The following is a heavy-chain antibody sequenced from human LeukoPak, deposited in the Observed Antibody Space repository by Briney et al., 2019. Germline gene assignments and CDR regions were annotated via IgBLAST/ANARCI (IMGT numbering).Heavy chain of an antibody. V-gene: IGHV4-61*01. D-gene: IGHD6-19*01. CDR2: ICYTGST. J-gene: IGHJ4*02. Sequence: SETLSLTCTVSGGSVTGGTHSWSWIRQPPGKGLEWLGYICYTGSTNYNPSLKSRVTISLDTSNNQFSLKLSSVTAADTAVYYCATNQWLWGQGTLVTVSS. CDR1: GGSVTGGTHS. CDR3: ATNQWL.